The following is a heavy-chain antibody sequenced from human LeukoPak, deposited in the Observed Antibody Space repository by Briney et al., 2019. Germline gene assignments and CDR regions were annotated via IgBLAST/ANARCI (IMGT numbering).Heavy chain of an antibody. CDR1: GFTFSSYA. CDR3: AKDTTPAAILASCFDP. D-gene: IGHD2-2*02. Sequence: GGSLRLSCAASGFTFSSYAMSWVRQAPGKGLEWVSAISGSGGSTYYADSVKGRFTISRDNSKNTLYLQMNSLRAEDTAVYYCAKDTTPAAILASCFDPWGQGTLVTVSS. J-gene: IGHJ5*02. CDR2: ISGSGGST. V-gene: IGHV3-23*01.